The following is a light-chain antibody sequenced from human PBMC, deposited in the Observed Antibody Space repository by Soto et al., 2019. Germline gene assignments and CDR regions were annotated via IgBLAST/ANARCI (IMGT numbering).Light chain of an antibody. J-gene: IGLJ2*01. Sequence: SYELTQPPSVSVSPGQTASITCSGNKLGNKYACWYQQKPGQSPVVVIYQDSKRPSGIPERFSGSNSGNTATLSISGTQAMDEADYYCQAWDSSTVVFGGGTMLTVL. CDR3: QAWDSSTVV. CDR2: QDS. V-gene: IGLV3-1*01. CDR1: KLGNKY.